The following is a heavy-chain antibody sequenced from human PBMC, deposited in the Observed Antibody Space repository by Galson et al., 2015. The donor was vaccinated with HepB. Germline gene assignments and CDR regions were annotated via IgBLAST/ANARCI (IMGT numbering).Heavy chain of an antibody. Sequence: SLRLSCAASGFAFYNYGMHWVRQAPGKGLEWVAVISYDGSIKFYADSVKGRFTISRDSSMNTLYLQMNGLRVEDTALYFCAKPFSRYTTRGEGNYFDSWGQGVPVTFSS. J-gene: IGHJ4*02. D-gene: IGHD1-1*01. V-gene: IGHV3-30*18. CDR2: ISYDGSIK. CDR1: GFAFYNYG. CDR3: AKPFSRYTTRGEGNYFDS.